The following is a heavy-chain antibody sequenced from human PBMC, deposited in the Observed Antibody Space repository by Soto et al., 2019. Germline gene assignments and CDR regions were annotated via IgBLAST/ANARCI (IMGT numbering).Heavy chain of an antibody. D-gene: IGHD2-15*01. CDR1: GFTFSSYS. Sequence: PGGSLRLSCAASGFTFSSYSMNWVRQAPGKGLEWVSSISSSSSYIYYADSVKGRFTISRDNAKNSLYLQMNSLRAEDTAVYYCARGKIADIVVVVAATSPNWFDPWGQGTLVTVSS. J-gene: IGHJ5*02. V-gene: IGHV3-21*01. CDR2: ISSSSSYI. CDR3: ARGKIADIVVVVAATSPNWFDP.